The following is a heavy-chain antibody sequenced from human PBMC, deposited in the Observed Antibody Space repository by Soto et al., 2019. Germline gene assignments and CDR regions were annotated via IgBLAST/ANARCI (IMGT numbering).Heavy chain of an antibody. D-gene: IGHD3-22*01. CDR3: AKDLSNYDSSGYPNPFDY. CDR2: ISGSGGST. J-gene: IGHJ4*02. V-gene: IGHV3-23*01. CDR1: GFTFSSYA. Sequence: EVQLLESGGGLVQPGGSLRLSCAASGFTFSSYAMSWVRQAPGKGLEWVSAISGSGGSTYYADSVKGRFTISRDNSKNTLYLQMNSLRAEDTAVYYCAKDLSNYDSSGYPNPFDYWGQGTLVTVSS.